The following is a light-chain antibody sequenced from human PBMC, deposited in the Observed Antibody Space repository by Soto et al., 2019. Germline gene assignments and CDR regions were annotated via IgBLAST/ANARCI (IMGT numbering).Light chain of an antibody. CDR1: SSNIGTKT. Sequence: QSVLTQPPSASGTPGQRVTISCSGSSSNIGTKTVNWYQQLPGTAPRLLIYSDNRRASGVPDRFSGSRTGTSASLAISGLQAEDEADYYCSAWDDSLNGRLFGTGTKLTVL. CDR3: SAWDDSLNGRL. J-gene: IGLJ1*01. CDR2: SDN. V-gene: IGLV1-44*01.